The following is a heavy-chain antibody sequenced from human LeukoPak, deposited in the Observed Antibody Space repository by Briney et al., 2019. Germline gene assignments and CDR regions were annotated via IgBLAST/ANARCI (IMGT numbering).Heavy chain of an antibody. J-gene: IGHJ4*02. CDR1: GFTFSNSA. D-gene: IGHD3-16*01. CDR3: AKCLPLRSHDYAPFDS. Sequence: PGGSLRLSCAASGFTFSNSAMNWVRQAPEKGPEWVSAISGSGYNTYYADSVVGRFTISRDNSKNTLYLQMNSLRAEDTAVYYCAKCLPLRSHDYAPFDSWGQGALVTVSS. CDR2: ISGSGYNT. V-gene: IGHV3-23*01.